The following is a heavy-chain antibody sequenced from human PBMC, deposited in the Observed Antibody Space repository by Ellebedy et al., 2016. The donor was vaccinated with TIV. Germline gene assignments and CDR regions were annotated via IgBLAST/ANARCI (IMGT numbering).Heavy chain of an antibody. CDR3: ATDGSYGDYLSPAHASVM. V-gene: IGHV3-7*01. J-gene: IGHJ3*02. CDR2: INQDATKT. CDR1: GFSFRSYW. Sequence: GESLKISCAASGFSFRSYWMTWVRQAPGKGLEWVANINQDATKTFYVDSVEGRFTISRDNAKNSLFLQMNSLGVEDTAVYYYATDGSYGDYLSPAHASVMWGQGTLVSVSS. D-gene: IGHD4-17*01.